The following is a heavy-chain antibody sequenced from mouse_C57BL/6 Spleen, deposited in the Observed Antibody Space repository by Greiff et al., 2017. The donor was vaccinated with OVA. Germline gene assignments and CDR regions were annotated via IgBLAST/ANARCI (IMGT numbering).Heavy chain of an antibody. Sequence: QVQLQQSGAELVRPGASVTLSCEASGYTFTDYEMHWVKQTPVHGLEWIGAIDPETGGTAYNQKFKGKAILTADKSSSTDYMELRSLTSEDSAVYYCTRGEVYYGSSPRCFDVWGTGTTVTVSS. J-gene: IGHJ1*03. CDR2: IDPETGGT. CDR3: TRGEVYYGSSPRCFDV. CDR1: GYTFTDYE. D-gene: IGHD1-1*01. V-gene: IGHV1-15*01.